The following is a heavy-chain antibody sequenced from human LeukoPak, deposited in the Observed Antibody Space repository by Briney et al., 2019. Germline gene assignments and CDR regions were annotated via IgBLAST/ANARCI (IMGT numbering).Heavy chain of an antibody. Sequence: ASVKVSCKASGYTFTGYYMHWVRQAPVQGLQWVGWIIPNSGATNSGQMFQGRLTMTRDTSIATAYMELSRLTSDDTAVYYCARSNSNSFDIWGQGTMVTVSS. CDR1: GYTFTGYY. CDR2: IIPNSGAT. V-gene: IGHV1-2*02. D-gene: IGHD1-1*01. CDR3: ARSNSNSFDI. J-gene: IGHJ3*02.